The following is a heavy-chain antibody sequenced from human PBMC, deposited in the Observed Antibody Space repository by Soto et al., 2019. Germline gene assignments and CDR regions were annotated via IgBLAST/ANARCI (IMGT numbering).Heavy chain of an antibody. CDR1: GGSISSYY. CDR2: IYYSGST. CDR3: ARRRGRTLAY. J-gene: IGHJ4*02. V-gene: IGHV4-59*08. D-gene: IGHD2-15*01. Sequence: SETLSLTCTVSGGSISSYYWSWIRQPPGKGLEWIGYIYYSGSTNYNPSLKSRVTISVDTSKNQFSLKLSSVTAADTAVYYCARRRGRTLAYWGQGTLVTVSS.